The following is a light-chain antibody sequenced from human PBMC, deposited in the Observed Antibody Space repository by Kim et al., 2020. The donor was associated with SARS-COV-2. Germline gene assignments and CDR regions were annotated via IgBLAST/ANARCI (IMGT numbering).Light chain of an antibody. V-gene: IGKV1-6*01. Sequence: ASLGDRVTITCRASQGIRNDLGWYQQKPGKAPKLLIYAASSLQSGVPSRCSGSGSGTDFTLTISSLQPEDFATYYCLQDYNYPWTFGQGTKVDIK. J-gene: IGKJ1*01. CDR2: AAS. CDR1: QGIRND. CDR3: LQDYNYPWT.